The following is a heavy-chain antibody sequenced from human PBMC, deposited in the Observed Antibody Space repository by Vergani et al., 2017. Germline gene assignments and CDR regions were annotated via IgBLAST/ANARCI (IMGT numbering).Heavy chain of an antibody. V-gene: IGHV4-39*01. Sequence: QLQLQESGPGLVKPSETLSLTCTVSGGSISSSSYYWGWIRQPPGKGLEWIGSIYYSGSTYYNPSLKSRVTISVDTSKNQFSLKLSSVTAADTAVYYCARHSYIFEYYGSGSYYNVVPXFDDWGQGTLVTVSS. CDR3: ARHSYIFEYYGSGSYYNVVPXFDD. D-gene: IGHD3-10*01. CDR2: IYYSGST. J-gene: IGHJ4*02. CDR1: GGSISSSSYY.